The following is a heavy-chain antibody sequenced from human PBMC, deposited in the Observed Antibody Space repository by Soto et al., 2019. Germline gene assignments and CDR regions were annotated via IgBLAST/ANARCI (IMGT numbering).Heavy chain of an antibody. Sequence: QVQLQQWGAGLLKPSETLSLTCGVSGGSFSDYYWTWIRQPPGKGLEWIGEINHGGSTNYNPSLKSRATLSGDTSKNQFFLTLTSVTAADTAVYYCARGSGWYGLFDHWGQGSLVTVSS. CDR1: GGSFSDYY. CDR3: ARGSGWYGLFDH. J-gene: IGHJ5*02. D-gene: IGHD6-19*01. CDR2: INHGGST. V-gene: IGHV4-34*01.